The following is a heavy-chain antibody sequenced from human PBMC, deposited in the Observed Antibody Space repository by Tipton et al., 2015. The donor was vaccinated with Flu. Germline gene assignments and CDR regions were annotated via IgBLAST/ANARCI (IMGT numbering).Heavy chain of an antibody. CDR3: ARDGSGFNDY. CDR2: MLYGGST. Sequence: TLSLTCTVSGGSIRSSSYCWGWIRQPPGKGPEWIGSMLYGGSTYYNPSLESRVTISLDTSTNQFSLKLSSVTAADTAVYYCARDGSGFNDYWGPGTLVTVSS. CDR1: GGSIRSSSYC. V-gene: IGHV4-39*07. J-gene: IGHJ4*02. D-gene: IGHD3-22*01.